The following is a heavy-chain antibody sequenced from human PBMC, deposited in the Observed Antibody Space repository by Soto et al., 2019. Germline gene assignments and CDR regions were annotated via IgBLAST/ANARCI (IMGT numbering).Heavy chain of an antibody. CDR2: IEEDGSEK. J-gene: IGHJ4*02. CDR1: GFTLSRYR. Sequence: EVQLVDSGGGLVQPGGSLRLSCVASGFTLSRYRMNWVRQVPGKGLEWVANIEEDGSEKNYVDSVKGRFTNSRDNAKNSLYLQMNSLRAEDTAVYYCARDPKYCSGGSCYTLFDYWGQGTLVTVSS. CDR3: ARDPKYCSGGSCYTLFDY. V-gene: IGHV3-7*01. D-gene: IGHD2-15*01.